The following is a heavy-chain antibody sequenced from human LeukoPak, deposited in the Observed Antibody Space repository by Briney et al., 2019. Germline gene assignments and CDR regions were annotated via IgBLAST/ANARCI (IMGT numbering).Heavy chain of an antibody. D-gene: IGHD1-26*01. CDR2: ISGSGGST. V-gene: IGHV3-23*01. Sequence: PGGSLRLSCAASGVTFSSYAMSSVRQAPGEGLGWVSAISGSGGSTYYADSVKGRFTISRDNSKNALYLQMNSLRAEDTAVYYCAKEHIVGATIFDYWGQGTLVTVSS. J-gene: IGHJ4*02. CDR3: AKEHIVGATIFDY. CDR1: GVTFSSYA.